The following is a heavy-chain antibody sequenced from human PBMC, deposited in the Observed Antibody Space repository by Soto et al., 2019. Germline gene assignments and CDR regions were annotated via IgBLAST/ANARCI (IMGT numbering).Heavy chain of an antibody. J-gene: IGHJ4*02. V-gene: IGHV3-48*01. CDR2: ISSSSSTI. CDR3: ARGYDILTGYYSDY. CDR1: GFSFSRYW. D-gene: IGHD3-9*01. Sequence: GGSLRLSCAASGFSFSRYWMNWVRQAPGKGLEWVSYISSSSSTIYYADSVKGRFTISRDNAKNSLYLQMNSLRAEDTAVYYCARGYDILTGYYSDYWGQGTLVTVSS.